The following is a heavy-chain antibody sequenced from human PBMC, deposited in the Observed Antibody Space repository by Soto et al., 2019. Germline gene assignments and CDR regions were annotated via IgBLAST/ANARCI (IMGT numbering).Heavy chain of an antibody. Sequence: GGSLRLSCAASGFTFDDYAMHWVRQAPGKGLEWVSLISGDGGSTYYADSVKGRFTISRDNSKNSLYLQMNSLRTEDTALYYCAKDMPYGSGSYYYYYGMDVWDQGTTVTVSS. CDR2: ISGDGGST. CDR3: AKDMPYGSGSYYYYYGMDV. J-gene: IGHJ6*02. V-gene: IGHV3-43*02. D-gene: IGHD3-10*01. CDR1: GFTFDDYA.